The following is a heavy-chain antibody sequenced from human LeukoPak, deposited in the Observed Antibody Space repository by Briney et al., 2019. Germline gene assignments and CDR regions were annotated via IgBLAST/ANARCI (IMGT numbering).Heavy chain of an antibody. V-gene: IGHV5-51*01. D-gene: IGHD5-18*01. J-gene: IGHJ4*02. CDR2: IYPGDSDT. CDR3: ARRGYSYGDDY. CDR1: GYRFTSYW. Sequence: GESLKTPCKGSGYRFTSYWIGWVRQMPGKGLEWMGIIYPGDSDTRYSPSFQGQVTISADKSISTAYLQWSSLKASDTAMYYCARRGYSYGDDYWGQGTLVTVSS.